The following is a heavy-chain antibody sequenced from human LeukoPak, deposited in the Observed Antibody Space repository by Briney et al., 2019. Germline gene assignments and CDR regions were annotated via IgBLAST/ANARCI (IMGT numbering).Heavy chain of an antibody. CDR1: GFTFSHYG. D-gene: IGHD2-21*02. J-gene: IGHJ4*02. CDR3: AKSHHVTAIYY. Sequence: GGSLRPFCAAAGFTFSHYGMTWGRQAPGKGLGLVSAISGSGGSTYYAGSLKGRFTISRDNSKNTLYLQMNSLRADDTAVYNCAKSHHVTAIYYWGQGTLVTVSS. CDR2: ISGSGGST. V-gene: IGHV3-23*01.